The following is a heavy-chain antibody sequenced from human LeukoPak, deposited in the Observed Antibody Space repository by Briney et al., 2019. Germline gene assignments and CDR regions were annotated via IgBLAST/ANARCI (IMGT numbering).Heavy chain of an antibody. CDR2: ISSSGATR. CDR1: GFSFSSYE. CDR3: ARGQWELRGAYFDY. V-gene: IGHV3-48*03. Sequence: GGSLRLSCAASGFSFSSYEMIWVRQAPGKGLEWISYISSSGATRRYAESVTGRFTFSRDNAKNSLDLQMDGLRVDDTAVYYCARGQWELRGAYFDYWGQGSLVTVSS. D-gene: IGHD1-26*01. J-gene: IGHJ4*02.